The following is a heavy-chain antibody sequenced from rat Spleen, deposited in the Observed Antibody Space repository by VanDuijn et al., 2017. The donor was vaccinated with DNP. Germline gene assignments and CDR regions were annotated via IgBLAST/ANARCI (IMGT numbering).Heavy chain of an antibody. CDR2: ISYNGGTP. CDR3: ARHRTIMPYYYAMDA. CDR1: GFTFSDYY. D-gene: IGHD1-12*01. J-gene: IGHJ4*01. Sequence: EVLLVESDGGLVQPGRSLKLSCAVSGFTFSDYYMAWVRQAPAKGLEWVATISYNGGTPYYRDSVKGRFTISRDNAQSTLYLPMDSLRSEDTATYYCARHRTIMPYYYAMDAWGQGASVTVSS. V-gene: IGHV5-7*01.